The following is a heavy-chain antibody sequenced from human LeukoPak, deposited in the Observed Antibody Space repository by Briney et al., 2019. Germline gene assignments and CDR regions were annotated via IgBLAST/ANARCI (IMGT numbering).Heavy chain of an antibody. V-gene: IGHV1-69*13. CDR2: IIPIFGTA. J-gene: IGHJ5*02. CDR1: GGTFSSYA. Sequence: SVKVSCKASGGTFSSYAISWVRQAPGQGLEWMGGIIPIFGTANYAQKFQGRVTITADESTSTAYMELRSLRSDDTAVYYCARDNSVEDTAWWFDPWGQGTLVTVSS. CDR3: ARDNSVEDTAWWFDP. D-gene: IGHD4-23*01.